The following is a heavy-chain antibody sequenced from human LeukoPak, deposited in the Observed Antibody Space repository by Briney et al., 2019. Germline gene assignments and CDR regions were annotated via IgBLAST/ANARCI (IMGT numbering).Heavy chain of an antibody. J-gene: IGHJ5*02. CDR3: ARDADPYCSSTSCYSWFDP. CDR2: ISAYNGNT. D-gene: IGHD2-2*01. V-gene: IGHV1-18*01. CDR1: GYTFTSYG. Sequence: ASVKVSCKASGYTFTSYGISWVRQAPGQGLEWMGWISAYNGNTNYAQKLQGRVTMTTDTSTSTAYMELRSLRSDDTAVYYCARDADPYCSSTSCYSWFDPWGQGTLVTVSP.